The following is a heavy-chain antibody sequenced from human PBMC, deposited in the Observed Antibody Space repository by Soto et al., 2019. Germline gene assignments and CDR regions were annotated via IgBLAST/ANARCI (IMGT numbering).Heavy chain of an antibody. V-gene: IGHV4-39*01. J-gene: IGHJ5*02. D-gene: IGHD6-13*01. CDR1: GGSISSSRSY. CDR2: IFYAGNT. CDR3: ARQAAAPGIDLWFDP. Sequence: QLQLQESGPGLVKPSETLSLTCNVSGGSISSSRSYWAWFRQPPGKELEWIANIFYAGNTYYNPSLKSRVTVSVDTSKNQFSLKLDSVTAADTAVYYCARQAAAPGIDLWFDPWGQGTRVTVSS.